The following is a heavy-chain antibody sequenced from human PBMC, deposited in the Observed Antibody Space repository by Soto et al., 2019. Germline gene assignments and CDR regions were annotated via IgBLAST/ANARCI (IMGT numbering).Heavy chain of an antibody. J-gene: IGHJ4*02. V-gene: IGHV1-69*06. CDR3: ASEYSSSSGNSNFDY. Sequence: QVQLVQSGAEVKKPGSSVKVSCKASGGTFSSYAISWVRQAPGQGLEWMGGIIPIFGTANYAQKFQGRVTINADKSTSTAYMELSSLRSEDTAVYYCASEYSSSSGNSNFDYWGQGTLVTVSS. CDR2: IIPIFGTA. CDR1: GGTFSSYA. D-gene: IGHD6-6*01.